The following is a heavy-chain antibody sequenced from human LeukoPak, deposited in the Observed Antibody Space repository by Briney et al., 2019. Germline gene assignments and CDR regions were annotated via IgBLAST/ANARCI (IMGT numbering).Heavy chain of an antibody. V-gene: IGHV3-74*03. CDR3: AKQSYARSLGE. CDR1: GFTFSSYW. J-gene: IGHJ4*02. D-gene: IGHD2-8*01. CDR2: INSDGSSI. Sequence: GGSLRLSCAASGFTFSSYWMHWVRQAPGKGLVWVSRINSDGSSITYADSVKGRFTISRDNAKNTLYLQMNSLRVEDTAVYYCAKQSYARSLGEGGPGTLVSVSS.